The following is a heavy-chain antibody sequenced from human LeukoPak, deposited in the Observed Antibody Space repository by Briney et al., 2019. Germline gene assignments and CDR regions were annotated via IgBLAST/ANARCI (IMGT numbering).Heavy chain of an antibody. CDR3: ASLTYDSSGYYYARTDY. D-gene: IGHD3-22*01. CDR2: ISSSSSYI. V-gene: IGHV3-21*01. CDR1: GFTFSSYG. J-gene: IGHJ4*02. Sequence: GGSLRLFCAASGFTFSSYGMHWVRQAPGKGLEWVSSISSSSSYIYYADSVKGRFTISRDNAKNSLYLQMNSLRAEDTAVYYCASLTYDSSGYYYARTDYWGQGTLVTVSS.